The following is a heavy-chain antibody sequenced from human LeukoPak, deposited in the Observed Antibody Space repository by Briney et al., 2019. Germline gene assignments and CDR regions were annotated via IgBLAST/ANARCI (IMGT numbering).Heavy chain of an antibody. CDR2: IYYSGST. CDR3: ARATYYYDSSGWYYFDY. J-gene: IGHJ4*02. Sequence: SETLSLTCTVSGGSISSYYWSWIRQPPGKGLEWIGYIYYSGSTNYNPSLKSRVTISADTSKNQFSLKLSSVTAADTAVYYCARATYYYDSSGWYYFDYWGQGTLVTVSS. CDR1: GGSISSYY. D-gene: IGHD3-22*01. V-gene: IGHV4-59*01.